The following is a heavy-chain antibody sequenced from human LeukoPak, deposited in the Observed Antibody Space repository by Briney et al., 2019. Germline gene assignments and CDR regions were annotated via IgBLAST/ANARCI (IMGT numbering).Heavy chain of an antibody. D-gene: IGHD3-3*01. Sequence: ASVKVSCKASGYTFTGYYMHWVRQAPGQGLEWMGWINPNSGGTNYAQKFQGRVTVTRDTSISTAYMELSRLRSDDTAVYYCARTYYDFWSGYYSHYYYYMDVWGKGTTVTVSS. CDR2: INPNSGGT. CDR1: GYTFTGYY. J-gene: IGHJ6*03. V-gene: IGHV1-2*02. CDR3: ARTYYDFWSGYYSHYYYYMDV.